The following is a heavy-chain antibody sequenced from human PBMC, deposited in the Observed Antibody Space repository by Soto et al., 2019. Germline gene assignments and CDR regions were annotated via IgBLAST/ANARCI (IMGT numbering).Heavy chain of an antibody. Sequence: SETLSLTCTVSGDSINSYYWSWIRQPAGKGLEWIGRIYTSERTNYNPSLKSRVTMSVDTSKNQLYLKLDSVTDENTAVYYCARELMTYYDFWSGSNPAGMDVWGQGTTVT. CDR2: IYTSERT. J-gene: IGHJ6*02. CDR1: GDSINSYY. CDR3: ARELMTYYDFWSGSNPAGMDV. V-gene: IGHV4-4*07. D-gene: IGHD3-3*01.